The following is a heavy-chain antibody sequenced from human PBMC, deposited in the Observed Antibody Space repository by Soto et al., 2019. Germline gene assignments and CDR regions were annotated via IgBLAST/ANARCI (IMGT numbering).Heavy chain of an antibody. CDR2: ISGSGGST. D-gene: IGHD2-2*01. CDR1: GFTFSSYA. V-gene: IGHV3-23*01. CDR3: ATRAYCSSTSCYDPGYYYYGMDV. Sequence: EVQLLESGGGLVQPGGSLRLSCAASGFTFSSYAMSWVRQAPGKGLEWVSAISGSGGSTYYADSVKGRFTISRDNSNNTLYLQWNGLKAEDRAVYYCATRAYCSSTSCYDPGYYYYGMDVWGQGNTVTVSS. J-gene: IGHJ6*02.